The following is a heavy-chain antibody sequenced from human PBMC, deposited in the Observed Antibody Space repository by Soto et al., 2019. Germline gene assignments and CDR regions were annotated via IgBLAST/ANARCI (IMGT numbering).Heavy chain of an antibody. CDR3: ARGWIFGVVINYYYYYGMDV. J-gene: IGHJ6*02. Sequence: SETLSLTCAVYGGSFSGYYWSWIRQPPGKGLEWIGEINHSGSTNYNPSLKSRVTISVDTSKNQFSLKLSSVTAADTAVYYCARGWIFGVVINYYYYYGMDVWRQGTTVTVSS. CDR2: INHSGST. CDR1: GGSFSGYY. D-gene: IGHD3-3*01. V-gene: IGHV4-34*01.